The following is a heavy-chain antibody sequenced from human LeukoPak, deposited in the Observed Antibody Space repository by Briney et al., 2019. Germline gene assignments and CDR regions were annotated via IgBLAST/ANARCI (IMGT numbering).Heavy chain of an antibody. J-gene: IGHJ6*03. CDR1: GFTFSSYS. Sequence: GGSLRLSCAASGFTFSSYSMNWVRQAPGKGLEWVSSISSSSSYIYYADSVKGRFTISRDNAKNSLYLQMNSLRAEDTAVYYCARDQRASTKKHYYYYMDVWGKGTTVTVSS. CDR3: ARDQRASTKKHYYYYMDV. V-gene: IGHV3-21*01. CDR2: ISSSSSYI.